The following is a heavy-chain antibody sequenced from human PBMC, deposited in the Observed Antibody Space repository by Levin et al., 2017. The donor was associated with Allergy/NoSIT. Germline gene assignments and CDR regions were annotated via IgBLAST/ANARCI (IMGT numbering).Heavy chain of an antibody. CDR2: INQDGSEI. CDR3: ARESHARFDY. V-gene: IGHV3-7*01. CDR1: GFTFSSYW. D-gene: IGHD6-6*01. J-gene: IGHJ4*02. Sequence: GSLRLSCADSGFTFSSYWMSWVRQAPGKGLEWVANINQDGSEIYYVDSVRGRFTISRDNAKKSLHLQINSLRAEDTAVYYCARESHARFDYWGQGTLVTVSS.